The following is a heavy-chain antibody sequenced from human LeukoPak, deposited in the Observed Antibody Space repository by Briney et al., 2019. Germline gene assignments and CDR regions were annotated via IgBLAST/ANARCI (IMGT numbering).Heavy chain of an antibody. CDR1: GFTFGDYA. CDR2: IRGKGSGGST. J-gene: IGHJ4*02. CDR3: TKNGDYPEEY. V-gene: IGHV3-49*05. Sequence: KPGRSLRLSCTASGFTFGDYAMSWFRQAPGKGLEWVGFIRGKGSGGSTEYAASVKGRFTISRDDFRSMAYLQMDGLRTKDTAVSYCTKNGDYPEEYWGRGTLVTVSS. D-gene: IGHD4-17*01.